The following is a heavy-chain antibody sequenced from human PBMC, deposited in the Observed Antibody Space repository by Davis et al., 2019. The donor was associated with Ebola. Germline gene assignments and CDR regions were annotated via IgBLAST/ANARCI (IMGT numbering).Heavy chain of an antibody. D-gene: IGHD6-19*01. V-gene: IGHV1-3*01. CDR1: GYTFTSYA. J-gene: IGHJ4*02. CDR3: ARDLSGWYIFDY. CDR2: INAGNGNT. Sequence: ASVQVSCKASGYTFTSYAMHWVRQAPGQRREWMGWINAGNGNTKYSQKFQGRVTITRDTSASTAYMELSSLRSEDTAVYYCARDLSGWYIFDYWDQGTLVTVSS.